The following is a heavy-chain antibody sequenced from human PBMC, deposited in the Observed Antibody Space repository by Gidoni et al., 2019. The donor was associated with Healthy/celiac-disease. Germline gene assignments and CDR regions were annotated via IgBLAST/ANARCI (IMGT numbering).Heavy chain of an antibody. Sequence: GAVVKKPGSSVKVSCKASGDTFSSYAISWVRQAPGQGLEWMGGIIPIFGTANYAQKFQGRGTITADESTSTAYMELSSLRSEDTAVYYCAREGTYYYDSRGYYLFDYWGQGTLVTVSS. J-gene: IGHJ4*02. CDR1: GDTFSSYA. D-gene: IGHD3-22*01. CDR3: AREGTYYYDSRGYYLFDY. V-gene: IGHV1-69*01. CDR2: IIPIFGTA.